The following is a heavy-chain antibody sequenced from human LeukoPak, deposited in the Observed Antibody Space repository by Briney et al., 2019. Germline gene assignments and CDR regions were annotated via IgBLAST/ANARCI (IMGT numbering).Heavy chain of an antibody. Sequence: GGSLRLSCAASGFTFSSYSMNWVRQAPGKGLEWVSSISSSSSYIYYADSVKGRFTISRDNAENSLYLQMNSLRAEDTAVYYCARDSLYCSSTSCYSDAFDIWGQGTMVTVSS. J-gene: IGHJ3*02. CDR1: GFTFSSYS. V-gene: IGHV3-21*01. CDR2: ISSSSSYI. CDR3: ARDSLYCSSTSCYSDAFDI. D-gene: IGHD2-2*02.